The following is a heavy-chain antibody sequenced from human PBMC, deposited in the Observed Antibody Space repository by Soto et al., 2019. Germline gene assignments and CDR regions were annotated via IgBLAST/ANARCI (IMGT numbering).Heavy chain of an antibody. D-gene: IGHD3-10*01. CDR3: ERDVRTVLVGSRHSYYGSGSPFDT. V-gene: IGHV1-18*01. CDR1: GYTFTSYG. CDR2: ISAYNGNT. Sequence: ASVKVSCKASGYTFTSYGISWVRQAPGQGLEWMGWISAYNGNTNYAQKLQGRVTMTTDTSTSTAYMELRSLRSDDTAVYYCERDVRTVLVGSRHSYYGSGSPFDTWGQGTRVAV. J-gene: IGHJ5*01.